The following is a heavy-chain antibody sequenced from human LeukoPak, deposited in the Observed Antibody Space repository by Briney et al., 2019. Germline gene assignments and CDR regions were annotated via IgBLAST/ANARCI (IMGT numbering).Heavy chain of an antibody. CDR3: ATTSYDSSGYNAFDI. Sequence: GGSLRLSCAASGFTFSSYGMSWVRQAPGKGLEWVSAISGSGGSTYYADSVKGRFTISRDNSKNTLYLQMNSLRAEDTAVYYCATTSYDSSGYNAFDIWGQGTMVTVSS. J-gene: IGHJ3*02. D-gene: IGHD3-22*01. CDR2: ISGSGGST. CDR1: GFTFSSYG. V-gene: IGHV3-23*01.